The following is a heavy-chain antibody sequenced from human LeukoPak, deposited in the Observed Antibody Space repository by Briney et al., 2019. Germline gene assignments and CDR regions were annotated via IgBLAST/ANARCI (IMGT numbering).Heavy chain of an antibody. CDR1: GYTFTSYG. D-gene: IGHD5-18*01. CDR2: ISAYNGNT. Sequence: ASVKVSCKASGYTFTSYGISWVRQAPGHGLEWMGWISAYNGNTNYAQKLQGRVTMTTDTSTSTAYMELRSLRSDDTAVYYCARDRGIQLWYNWFDPWGQGTLVTVSS. CDR3: ARDRGIQLWYNWFDP. V-gene: IGHV1-18*01. J-gene: IGHJ5*02.